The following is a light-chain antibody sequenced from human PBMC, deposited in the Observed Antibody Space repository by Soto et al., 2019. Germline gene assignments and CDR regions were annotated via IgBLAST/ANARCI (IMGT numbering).Light chain of an antibody. J-gene: IGKJ2*01. CDR3: QQSYSAPYT. Sequence: DIQMTQSPSSLSASVGDRVTITCRASQSIYSSLNWYHQKPGKAPQLLIYAASNLQSGVPSRFSGSGSGTDFTLSISSLQPEDFATYYCQQSYSAPYTFGQGTKREI. V-gene: IGKV1-39*01. CDR2: AAS. CDR1: QSIYSS.